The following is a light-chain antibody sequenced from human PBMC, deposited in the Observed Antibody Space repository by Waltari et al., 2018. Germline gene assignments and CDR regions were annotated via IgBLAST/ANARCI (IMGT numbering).Light chain of an antibody. Sequence: EIVMTQSPATLSVSPGESGPLSCRASQSSSSYLAWYQHKPGQAPRLLIYGASTRATDIPARFSGSGSGTEFTLTITGLQSEDFAVYYCQHYYNWPRAFGPGTNVEIK. CDR2: GAS. CDR1: QSSSSY. J-gene: IGKJ1*01. V-gene: IGKV3-15*01. CDR3: QHYYNWPRA.